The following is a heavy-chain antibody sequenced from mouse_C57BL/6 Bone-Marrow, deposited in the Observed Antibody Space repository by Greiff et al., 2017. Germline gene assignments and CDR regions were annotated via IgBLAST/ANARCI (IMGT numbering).Heavy chain of an antibody. Sequence: VHLVESGPGLVQPSQSLSITCTVSGFSLTSYGVHWVRQSPGKGLEWLGVIWSGGSTDYNAAFISRLSISKDNSKRQVFFTMNSLQADDTAIYYCARGLRRAMDYWGQGASVTVSS. V-gene: IGHV2-2*01. CDR2: IWSGGST. CDR3: ARGLRRAMDY. J-gene: IGHJ4*01. CDR1: GFSLTSYG. D-gene: IGHD2-4*01.